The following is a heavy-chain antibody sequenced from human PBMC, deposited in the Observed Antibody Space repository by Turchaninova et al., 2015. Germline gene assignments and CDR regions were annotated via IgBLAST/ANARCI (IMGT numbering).Heavy chain of an antibody. CDR3: ARAESSYVPNRFDP. CDR2: IYYTGSA. J-gene: IGHJ5*02. D-gene: IGHD3-10*02. V-gene: IGHV4-59*01. Sequence: QVPLQESGPGKVKPSVTLSLTCSGSGCAIFGYYWTWSRLPPGKGLEWIGNIYYTGSANSNPSLSSRVTMSIDTSKSQCSLHLSSVTAADTAIYYCARAESSYVPNRFDPWGQGILVTVS. CDR1: GCAIFGYY.